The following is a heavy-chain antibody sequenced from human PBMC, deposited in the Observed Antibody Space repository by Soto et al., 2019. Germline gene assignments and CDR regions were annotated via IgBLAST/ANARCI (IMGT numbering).Heavy chain of an antibody. J-gene: IGHJ6*02. CDR3: ARDLGVVDSGTYYYYGMDV. V-gene: IGHV1-69*13. CDR2: IIPIFGTA. Sequence: ASVKVSCKASGGTFSSYAISWVRQAPGQGLEWMGGIIPIFGTANYAQKFQGRVTITADESTSTAYMELSSLRSEDTAVYYCARDLGVVDSGTYYYYGMDVWGQGTTVTVSS. D-gene: IGHD2-15*01. CDR1: GGTFSSYA.